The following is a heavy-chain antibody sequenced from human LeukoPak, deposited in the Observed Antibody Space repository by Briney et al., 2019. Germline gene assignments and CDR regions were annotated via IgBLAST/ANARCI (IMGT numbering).Heavy chain of an antibody. Sequence: ASVKVSCKASGYSFTSYGVGWVRQAPGQGLEWMGWISPYNGNINYAQKFQGRITLTTDTSTSTAYMELRSLRSDDTAVYYCARDRGSSLYGWLASPGSYFDYWGQGTLVTVSS. V-gene: IGHV1-18*01. CDR3: ARDRGSSLYGWLASPGSYFDY. CDR1: GYSFTSYG. D-gene: IGHD6-13*01. CDR2: ISPYNGNI. J-gene: IGHJ4*02.